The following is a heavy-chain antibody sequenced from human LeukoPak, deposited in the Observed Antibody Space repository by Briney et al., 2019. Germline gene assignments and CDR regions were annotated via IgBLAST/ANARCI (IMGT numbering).Heavy chain of an antibody. V-gene: IGHV4-34*01. Sequence: SETLSLTCAVYGGSFSGYYWSWIRQPPGKGREWIGEINHSGSTNYNPSLKSRVTISVDTSKNQFSLKLSSVTAADTAVYYCARGFYCSSTSCWSGMDVWGKGTTVTVSS. D-gene: IGHD2-2*01. CDR2: INHSGST. CDR3: ARGFYCSSTSCWSGMDV. J-gene: IGHJ6*04. CDR1: GGSFSGYY.